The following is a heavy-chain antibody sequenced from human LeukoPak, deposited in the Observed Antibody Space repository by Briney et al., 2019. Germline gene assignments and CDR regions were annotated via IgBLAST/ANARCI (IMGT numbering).Heavy chain of an antibody. Sequence: SETLSLTCTVSGGSISSYYWSWLRQPAGKGLEWIGRIYTSGSTNYNPSLKSRVTMSVDTSKNQFSLKLSSVTAADTAVYYCARDFRHEIFGGVIAWGQGTLVTVSS. CDR3: ARDFRHEIFGGVIA. D-gene: IGHD3-16*02. CDR1: GGSISSYY. V-gene: IGHV4-4*07. J-gene: IGHJ5*02. CDR2: IYTSGST.